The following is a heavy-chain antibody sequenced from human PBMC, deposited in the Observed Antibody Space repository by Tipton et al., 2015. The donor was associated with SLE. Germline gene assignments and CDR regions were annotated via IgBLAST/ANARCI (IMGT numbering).Heavy chain of an antibody. J-gene: IGHJ6*02. Sequence: GASISSYYWSWVRQPPGKGLEWIGYINYSGITNYNFSLKSRVTMSLDTSNNQFSLKLSSVTAADTAVYYCARRRECGSCPEAYAYYYGMDVWGQGTTVTVSS. CDR3: ARRRECGSCPEAYAYYYGMDV. CDR2: INYSGIT. D-gene: IGHD2-2*01. CDR1: GASISSYY. V-gene: IGHV4-59*12.